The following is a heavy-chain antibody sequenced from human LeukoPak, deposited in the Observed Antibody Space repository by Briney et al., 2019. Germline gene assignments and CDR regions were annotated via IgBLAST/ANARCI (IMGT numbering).Heavy chain of an antibody. CDR1: GYTFTGYY. J-gene: IGHJ4*02. Sequence: GASVKVSCKASGYTFTGYYMHWVRQPPGQGLEWMGWINPNSGGTNYAQKFQGRVTMTRDTSVSTAYMELSRLRSDDTAVYYRARDLKKRGVQWLVFSCLGYWGQGTLVTVSS. D-gene: IGHD6-19*01. CDR3: ARDLKKRGVQWLVFSCLGY. CDR2: INPNSGGT. V-gene: IGHV1-2*02.